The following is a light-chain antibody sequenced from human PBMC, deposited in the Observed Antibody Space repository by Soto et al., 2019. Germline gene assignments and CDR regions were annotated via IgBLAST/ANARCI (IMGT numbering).Light chain of an antibody. CDR3: SSYTSSSTLVV. J-gene: IGLJ2*01. CDR1: SS. CDR2: DVS. V-gene: IGLV2-14*04. Sequence: SSSSWYQQHPGNAPKLMIYDVSNRPSGVSNSLSGSKSGNTASLTISGLQAEDEADYYCSSYTSSSTLVVFGGGNKLTVL.